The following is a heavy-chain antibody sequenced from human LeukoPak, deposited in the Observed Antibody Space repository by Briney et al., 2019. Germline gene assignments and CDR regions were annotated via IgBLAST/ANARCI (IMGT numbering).Heavy chain of an antibody. CDR3: AKDSSGYFDY. V-gene: IGHV3-30*18. J-gene: IGHJ4*02. Sequence: GGSLRLSCAASGFTFSSYGMHWVRQAPGKGLEWVAVISYDGSNRYYADSVRGRFTISRDNSKNTLYLQMNSLRAEDTAVYYCAKDSSGYFDYWGQGTLVTVSS. CDR2: ISYDGSNR. CDR1: GFTFSSYG. D-gene: IGHD3-22*01.